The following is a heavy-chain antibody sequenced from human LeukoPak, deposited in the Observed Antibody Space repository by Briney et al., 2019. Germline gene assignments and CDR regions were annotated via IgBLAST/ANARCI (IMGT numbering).Heavy chain of an antibody. V-gene: IGHV1-18*01. J-gene: IGHJ5*02. D-gene: IGHD2-2*01. CDR2: ISAYNGNT. Sequence: ASVKVSCKASGYTFTSYGISWVRQAPGQGLEWMGWISAYNGNTNYAQKLQGRVTMTTDTSTSPAYMELRSLRSDDTAVYYCAREGSHCSSTSCYFVPWGQGTLVTVSS. CDR1: GYTFTSYG. CDR3: AREGSHCSSTSCYFVP.